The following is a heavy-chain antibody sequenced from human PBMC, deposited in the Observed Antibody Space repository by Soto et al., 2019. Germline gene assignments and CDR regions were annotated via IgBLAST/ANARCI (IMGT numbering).Heavy chain of an antibody. CDR2: IGIGSSTK. J-gene: IGHJ3*01. CDR3: ARDQLYYNDISGRPLNAFDV. Sequence: EVDLVESGGGLVQSGGSLRLSCAASGFTFRNYGMNWVRQAPGKGLEWVSYIGIGSSTKYYADSLKGRFTISRDNAKNSLYLQMNSLRAEDTAVYYCARDQLYYNDISGRPLNAFDVWGQGTMVTVSS. D-gene: IGHD3-22*01. V-gene: IGHV3-48*01. CDR1: GFTFRNYG.